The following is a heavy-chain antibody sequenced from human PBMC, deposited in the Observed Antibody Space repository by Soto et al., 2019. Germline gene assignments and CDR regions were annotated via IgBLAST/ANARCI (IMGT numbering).Heavy chain of an antibody. CDR3: AAARSQYYYDSSGYYFDAFDI. V-gene: IGHV5-51*01. J-gene: IGHJ3*02. CDR1: GDSFSSYR. D-gene: IGHD3-22*01. Sequence: GASLKSSCQGSGDSFSSYRIGWVRQIPGQGPQWMGIIYPGDSDTRYSPSFQGQVTISADKSISTAYLQWSSLKASDTAMYYCAAARSQYYYDSSGYYFDAFDIWGQGTMVTVSS. CDR2: IYPGDSDT.